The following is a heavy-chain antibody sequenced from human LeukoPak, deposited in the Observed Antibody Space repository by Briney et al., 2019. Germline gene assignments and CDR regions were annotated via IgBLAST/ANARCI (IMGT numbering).Heavy chain of an antibody. Sequence: GGSLRLSCAASGFTFSDYGMHWVRQAPGKGLEWVAVISDDGSNKYYADSVKGRFTISRDNSKNTLYLQMNSLRAEDTAVYYCASQTGSSGWYEYWGQGTLVTVSS. CDR1: GFTFSDYG. D-gene: IGHD6-19*01. J-gene: IGHJ4*02. CDR3: ASQTGSSGWYEY. V-gene: IGHV3-30*03. CDR2: ISDDGSNK.